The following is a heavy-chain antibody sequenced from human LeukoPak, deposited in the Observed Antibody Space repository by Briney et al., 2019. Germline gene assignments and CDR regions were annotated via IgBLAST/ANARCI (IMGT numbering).Heavy chain of an antibody. D-gene: IGHD6-19*01. J-gene: IGHJ4*02. V-gene: IGHV3-30*02. CDR1: GFTFSTYG. CDR3: ATGYSSGWYGRLDY. Sequence: GGSLRLSCAPWGFTFSTYGMHWVRQAPGKGLEWVAFIRYDGSNKYYADSVKARFTISRDNSKNTLYLQMNSLRAEDTAVYYCATGYSSGWYGRLDYWGQGTLVTVSS. CDR2: IRYDGSNK.